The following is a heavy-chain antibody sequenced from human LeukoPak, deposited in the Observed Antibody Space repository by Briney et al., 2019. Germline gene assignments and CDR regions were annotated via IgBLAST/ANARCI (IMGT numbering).Heavy chain of an antibody. CDR3: ATVHHRYYDFWSGYYTTNY. CDR1: GYTFTDYY. J-gene: IGHJ4*02. Sequence: ASVKVSCKASGYTFTDYYMHWVRQAPGQGLEWMGWINPNSGGTNYAQKFQGRVTVTRDTSISTAYMELSRLRSDDTAVYYCATVHHRYYDFWSGYYTTNYWGQGTLVTVSS. V-gene: IGHV1-2*02. CDR2: INPNSGGT. D-gene: IGHD3-3*01.